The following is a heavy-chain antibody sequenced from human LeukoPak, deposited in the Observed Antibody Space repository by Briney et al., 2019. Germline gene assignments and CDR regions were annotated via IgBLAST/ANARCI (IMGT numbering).Heavy chain of an antibody. J-gene: IGHJ4*02. CDR1: GFTFDNYA. D-gene: IGHD6-25*01. CDR2: ISGDGGST. Sequence: GGSLRLSCAASGFTFDNYAMHWVRQVPGKGLEWVSLISGDGGSTYYAVSVKGRFTISRDNSKNSLYLQMNRLRTEDTALYYCAILYSSDSAHFDYWGQGTLVTVSS. CDR3: AILYSSDSAHFDY. V-gene: IGHV3-43*02.